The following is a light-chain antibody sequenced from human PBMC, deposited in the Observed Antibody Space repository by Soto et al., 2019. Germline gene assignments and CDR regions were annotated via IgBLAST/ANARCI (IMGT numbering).Light chain of an antibody. V-gene: IGKV1-9*01. Sequence: QMTQSPTSLSLCVGGSVKENCRASQDISRYLAWFQQVPGKAPKLLIYTASTSQSGVPSRFIGSGSGTEFTLTISSLQPEDFATYYCQQYRRYPITFGQGTRLDIK. J-gene: IGKJ5*01. CDR2: TAS. CDR1: QDISRY. CDR3: QQYRRYPIT.